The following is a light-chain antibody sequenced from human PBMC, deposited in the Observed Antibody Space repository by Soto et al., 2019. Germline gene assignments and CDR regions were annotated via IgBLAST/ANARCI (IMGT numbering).Light chain of an antibody. CDR3: QQYVSSPLT. CDR1: QTVSSSH. CDR2: ATS. J-gene: IGKJ4*01. V-gene: IGKV3-20*01. Sequence: EIVLTQSPGSVSLSPGERVTLSCRASQTVSSSHLAWYQQKPGQAPRLLIYATSSRATDIPDRFSGSGSGTDFTLTISRLEPEDFAVYFCQQYVSSPLTFGEGTKVEIK.